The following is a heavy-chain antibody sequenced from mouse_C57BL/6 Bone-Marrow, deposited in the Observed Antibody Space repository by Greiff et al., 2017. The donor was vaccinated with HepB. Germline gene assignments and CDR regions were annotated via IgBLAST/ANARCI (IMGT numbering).Heavy chain of an antibody. CDR1: TSYW. J-gene: IGHJ2*01. V-gene: IGHV1-72*01. CDR2: IDPNSGGT. CDR3: ARPVVGGDFDY. Sequence: VQLQQPGAELVKPGASVKLSFTSYWMHWVKQRPGRGLEWIGRIDPNSGGTKYNEKFKSKATLTVDKPSSTAYMQLSSLTSEDSAVYYCARPVVGGDFDYWGQGTTLTVSS. D-gene: IGHD1-1*01.